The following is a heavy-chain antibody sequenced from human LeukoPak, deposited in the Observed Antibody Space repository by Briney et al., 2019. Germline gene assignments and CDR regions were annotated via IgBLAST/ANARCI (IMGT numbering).Heavy chain of an antibody. V-gene: IGHV1-2*02. Sequence: ASVKVSFKASGYTFTGYYMHWVRQAPGQGLEWMGWINPNSGGTNYAQKFQGRVTMTRDTSISTDYMELSRLRSDDTAVYYCITTYSCSRRWLSMWGAFDIWGQGTMVTVSS. CDR2: INPNSGGT. CDR1: GYTFTGYY. J-gene: IGHJ3*02. D-gene: IGHD6-13*01. CDR3: ITTYSCSRRWLSMWGAFDI.